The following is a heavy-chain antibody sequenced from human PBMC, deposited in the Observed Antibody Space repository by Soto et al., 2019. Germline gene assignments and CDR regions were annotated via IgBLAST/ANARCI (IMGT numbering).Heavy chain of an antibody. Sequence: ASVKVSCKASGFTFSNYGLNWVRQAPGQGLEWMGWVSANNGHTNYAQNLQGRVSMTTDTSTSTAYMELRGLTFDDTAVYYCARDIESVAAKHFFYYYAMDVWGQGTTVTVSS. CDR1: GFTFSNYG. CDR3: ARDIESVAAKHFFYYYAMDV. V-gene: IGHV1-18*01. J-gene: IGHJ6*02. CDR2: VSANNGHT. D-gene: IGHD6-6*01.